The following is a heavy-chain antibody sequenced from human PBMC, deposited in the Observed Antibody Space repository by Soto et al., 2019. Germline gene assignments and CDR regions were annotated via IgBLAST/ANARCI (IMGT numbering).Heavy chain of an antibody. J-gene: IGHJ4*02. Sequence: PSETLSLTCTVSDSSTSSYYWSWIRQPPWKGQEWIGYIYYSGSTNYNHSLKSRVTISVDMSKNQFSLKLSSVTAAVTAESNCTRERKPVDFDFWGQGTQVTVSS. CDR2: IYYSGST. CDR1: DSSTSSYY. D-gene: IGHD2-2*01. V-gene: IGHV4-59*01. CDR3: TRERKPVDFDF.